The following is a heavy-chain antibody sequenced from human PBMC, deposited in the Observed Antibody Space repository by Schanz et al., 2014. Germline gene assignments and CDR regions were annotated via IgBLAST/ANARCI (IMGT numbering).Heavy chain of an antibody. V-gene: IGHV3-48*01. CDR3: AKDGPGGSGSYSADGGMDV. CDR1: GFTFSSYA. D-gene: IGHD3-10*01. Sequence: VQLVESGGGVVQPGRSLRLSCAASGFTFSSYALHWVRQAPGKGLEWVSYIRSSSTPIYYADSVKGRFTISRDNAKNSLYLQMTSLRAEDTAVYYCAKDGPGGSGSYSADGGMDVWGQGTTVTVSS. J-gene: IGHJ6*02. CDR2: IRSSSTPI.